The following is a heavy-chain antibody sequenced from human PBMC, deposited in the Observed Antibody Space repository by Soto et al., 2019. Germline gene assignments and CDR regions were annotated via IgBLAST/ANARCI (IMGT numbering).Heavy chain of an antibody. CDR1: GGTFSSYA. J-gene: IGHJ5*02. Sequence: QVQLVQSGAEVKKPVSSVKVSCKASGGTFSSYALGWVRQAPGQGLEWMGGIIPILGTANYAQKFQGRVTITADASTSTSYLEVSSLRTEDTAIYYCARAGGYDSGWALPNSATWLDPWGQGNLVTVSS. CDR3: ARAGGYDSGWALPNSATWLDP. V-gene: IGHV1-69*01. CDR2: IIPILGTA. D-gene: IGHD6-19*01.